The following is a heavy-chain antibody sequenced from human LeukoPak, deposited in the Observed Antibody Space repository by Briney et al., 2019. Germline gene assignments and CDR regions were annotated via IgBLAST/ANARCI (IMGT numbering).Heavy chain of an antibody. CDR2: ISYDGSNK. Sequence: PGGSLRLSCAASGFIFSTYAMHWVRQAPGKGLEWVTIISYDGSNKYYADSVKGRFTISRDNSKNTLYLQMNSLRVEDTAVYYCARVHRRYNDVLTSYYYFDYWGQGTLVTVSS. CDR3: ARVHRRYNDVLTSYYYFDY. CDR1: GFIFSTYA. J-gene: IGHJ4*02. V-gene: IGHV3-30*04. D-gene: IGHD3-9*01.